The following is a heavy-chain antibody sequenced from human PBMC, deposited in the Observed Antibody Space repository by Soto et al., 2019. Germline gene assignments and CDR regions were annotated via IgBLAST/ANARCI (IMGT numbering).Heavy chain of an antibody. CDR3: ARGAHCSGGSCYWMAFDI. CDR2: INPNSGGT. CDR1: GYTFTGYY. D-gene: IGHD2-15*01. V-gene: IGHV1-2*04. J-gene: IGHJ3*02. Sequence: QVQLVQSGAEVKKPGASVKVSCKASGYTFTGYYMHWVRQAPGQGLEWMGWINPNSGGTNYAQKFQGWVTMTRDTSISTAYMELSRLRSDDTAVYYCARGAHCSGGSCYWMAFDIWGQGTIVTVSS.